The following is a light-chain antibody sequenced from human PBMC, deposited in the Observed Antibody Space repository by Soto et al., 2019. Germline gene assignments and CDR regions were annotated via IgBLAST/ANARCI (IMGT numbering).Light chain of an antibody. Sequence: IQMTQSPSAMSASVGDRVTITCRASQGISNYLAWFQQKPGRAPKLLIYDASSLECGVPSRFSGSRSGTDFTLSVSSLQPEDFATYYCEQFDDYPFTFGPGTKVDIK. V-gene: IGKV1D-13*01. CDR2: DAS. J-gene: IGKJ3*01. CDR3: EQFDDYPFT. CDR1: QGISNY.